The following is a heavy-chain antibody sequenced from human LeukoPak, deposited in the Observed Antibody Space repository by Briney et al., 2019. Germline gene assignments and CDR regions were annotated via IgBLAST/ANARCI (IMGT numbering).Heavy chain of an antibody. Sequence: TLSLTCTVSGGSISSGGYYWSWIRQHPGKGLEWIGYIYYSGSTYYNPSLKSRVTISVDTSKNQFSLKLSSVTAADTAVYYCARDRLAAGVDYWGQGTLVTVSS. D-gene: IGHD6-13*01. CDR2: IYYSGST. CDR1: GGSISSGGYY. CDR3: ARDRLAAGVDY. V-gene: IGHV4-31*03. J-gene: IGHJ4*02.